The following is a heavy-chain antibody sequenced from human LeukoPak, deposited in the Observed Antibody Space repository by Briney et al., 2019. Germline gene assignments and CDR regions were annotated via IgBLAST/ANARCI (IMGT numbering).Heavy chain of an antibody. CDR3: ARDGVGIAARPGNIDY. CDR1: GYTFSSYA. CDR2: ISYDGSNK. V-gene: IGHV3-30-3*01. Sequence: GGSLRLSCAASGYTFSSYAMHWVRQAPGKGLEWVAVISYDGSNKYYADSVKGRFTISRDNSKNTLYLQMNSQRAEDTAVYYCARDGVGIAARPGNIDYWGQGTLVTVSS. J-gene: IGHJ4*02. D-gene: IGHD6-6*01.